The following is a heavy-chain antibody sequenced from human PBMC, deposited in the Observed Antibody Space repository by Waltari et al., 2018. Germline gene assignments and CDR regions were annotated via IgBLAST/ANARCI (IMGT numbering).Heavy chain of an antibody. CDR2: ISYDGSNK. D-gene: IGHD6-6*01. CDR1: GFTFSSYA. Sequence: QVQLVESGGGVVQPGRSLRLSCAASGFTFSSYAMHWVRQAPGKGLEWVAVISYDGSNKYYADSVKGRFTISRDNSKNTLYLQMNSLRAEDTAVYYCARRGEGSSSSGQVDYWGQGTLVTVSS. CDR3: ARRGEGSSSSGQVDY. V-gene: IGHV3-30-3*01. J-gene: IGHJ4*02.